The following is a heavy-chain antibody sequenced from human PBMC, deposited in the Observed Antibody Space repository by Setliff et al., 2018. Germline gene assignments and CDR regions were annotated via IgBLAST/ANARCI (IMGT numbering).Heavy chain of an antibody. CDR2: INAGNGDT. J-gene: IGHJ6*03. CDR3: ARGRPTANPYYYYYMDV. D-gene: IGHD4-4*01. CDR1: GYTFTNYA. Sequence: GASVKVSCKASGYTFTNYAIHWVRQAPGQRLEWMGWINAGNGDTKYSQDFQGRVTITRDTSASTAYMDLSSLRSDDMAVHYCARGRPTANPYYYYYMDVWGKGTTVTVSS. V-gene: IGHV1-3*03.